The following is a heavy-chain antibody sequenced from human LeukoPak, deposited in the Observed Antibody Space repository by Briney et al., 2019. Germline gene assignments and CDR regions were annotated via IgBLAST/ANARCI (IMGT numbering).Heavy chain of an antibody. D-gene: IGHD3-22*01. J-gene: IGHJ4*02. CDR2: IYTSGST. CDR1: GGSISSYY. Sequence: PSETLSLTCTVSGGSISSYYWSWIRQPAGKGLEWIGRIYTSGSTNYNPSLKSRVTISVDKSKNQFSLKLSSVTAADTAVYYCAREVPNSSGYHYVRAFDYWGQGTLVAVSS. CDR3: AREVPNSSGYHYVRAFDY. V-gene: IGHV4-4*07.